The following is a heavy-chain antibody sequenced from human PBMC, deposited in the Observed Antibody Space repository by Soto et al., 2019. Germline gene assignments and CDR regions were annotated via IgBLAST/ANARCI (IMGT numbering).Heavy chain of an antibody. CDR2: ISSTTNYI. V-gene: IGHV3-21*06. CDR1: RFTFTTYS. CDR3: ARESEDLTSNFDY. J-gene: IGHJ4*02. Sequence: GSLRLSCAASRFTFTTYSMNCVRQSPGKGLEWVSSISSTTNYIYYRDSMKGRFTISRDNAKNSLYLEMNSLRAEDTAVYYCARESEDLTSNFDYWGQGNLVTVSS.